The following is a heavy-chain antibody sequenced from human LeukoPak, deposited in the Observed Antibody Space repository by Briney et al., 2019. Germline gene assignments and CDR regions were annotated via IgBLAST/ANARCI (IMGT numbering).Heavy chain of an antibody. CDR3: ARQRAVAGTEDY. J-gene: IGHJ4*02. CDR1: GGSISSSNYY. CDR2: ISNRGST. V-gene: IGHV4-39*01. D-gene: IGHD6-19*01. Sequence: SETLSLTCTVSGGSISSSNYYWGWIRQPPGEGLEWIGTISNRGSTYYNPSLKSRVTISVDTSKNQLSLKLSSVTAADTAIFYCARQRAVAGTEDYWGQGTLVTVSS.